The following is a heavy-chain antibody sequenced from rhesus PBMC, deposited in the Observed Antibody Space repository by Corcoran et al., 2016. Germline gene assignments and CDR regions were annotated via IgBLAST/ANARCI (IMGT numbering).Heavy chain of an antibody. CDR2: SAGSSRRT. Sequence: QVQLQEPGPGLVKPSETLSLTCAVSGYSISSGYGWSWIRQPPGKGLGWIGDSAGSSRRTNYNPSLKSRVTSSKGTSKTQFSMKLSSVTAADTAVYYCARAGTGVFDYWGQGVLVTVSS. J-gene: IGHJ4*01. CDR3: ARAGTGVFDY. D-gene: IGHD3-34*01. V-gene: IGHV4-127*01. CDR1: GYSISSGYG.